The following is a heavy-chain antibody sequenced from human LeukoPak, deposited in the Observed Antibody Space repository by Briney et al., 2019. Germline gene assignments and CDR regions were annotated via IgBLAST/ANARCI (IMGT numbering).Heavy chain of an antibody. D-gene: IGHD1-26*01. J-gene: IGHJ4*02. CDR2: INHSGST. CDR3: ARAARIVDY. Sequence: PSETLSLTCAVYGGSFSGYYWSWIRQPPGKGLEWIGEINHSGSTNYNPSLKSRVTISVDTSKNQFSVKLSSVTAADTAVYYCARAARIVDYWGQGTLVTVSS. CDR1: GGSFSGYY. V-gene: IGHV4-34*01.